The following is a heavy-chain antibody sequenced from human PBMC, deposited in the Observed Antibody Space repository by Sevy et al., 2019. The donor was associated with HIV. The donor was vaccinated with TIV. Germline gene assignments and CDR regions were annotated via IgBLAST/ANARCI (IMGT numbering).Heavy chain of an antibody. D-gene: IGHD1-7*01. J-gene: IGHJ4*02. CDR1: GFTFSSHT. V-gene: IGHV3-64*01. CDR3: ARVAFRELLPNGLDS. CDR2: ISPNGGRT. Sequence: GGSLRLSCAASGFTFSSHTMLWVRQAPGKGLEYVSAISPNGGRTYSANSVKGRSTISRDNSNDMLYLKMDSLRTEDMAVYYCARVAFRELLPNGLDSWGQGTLVTVSS.